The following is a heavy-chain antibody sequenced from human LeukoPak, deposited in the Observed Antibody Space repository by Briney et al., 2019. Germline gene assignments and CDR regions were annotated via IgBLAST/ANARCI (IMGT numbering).Heavy chain of an antibody. J-gene: IGHJ3*02. D-gene: IGHD3-3*01. V-gene: IGHV4-34*01. CDR1: GGSFSGYY. Sequence: PSETLSLTCAVYGGSFSGYYWSWIRQPPGKGLEWIGEINHSGSTNYNPSLKSRVTISVDTSKNQFSLKLSSVTAADTAVYYCARVSGAFTIFGVVIRGAFDIWGQGTMVTVSS. CDR3: ARVSGAFTIFGVVIRGAFDI. CDR2: INHSGST.